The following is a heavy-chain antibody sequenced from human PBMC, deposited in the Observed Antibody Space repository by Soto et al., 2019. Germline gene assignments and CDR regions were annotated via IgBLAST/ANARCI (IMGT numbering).Heavy chain of an antibody. V-gene: IGHV1-69*13. J-gene: IGHJ3*01. Sequence: SVKVSCKTSGGTFSTYTIYWVRQAPGQGLEWMGRITPLFGTTKYAQNFQERVTITAEESTSTAYMELSSLRAEDTAVYYCARRLDDRADDDFDVWGEGTAVTVSS. CDR1: GGTFSTYT. CDR3: ARRLDDRADDDFDV. D-gene: IGHD6-25*01. CDR2: ITPLFGTT.